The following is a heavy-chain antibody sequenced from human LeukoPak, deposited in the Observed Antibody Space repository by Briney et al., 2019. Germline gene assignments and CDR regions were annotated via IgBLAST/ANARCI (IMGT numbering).Heavy chain of an antibody. D-gene: IGHD1-26*01. CDR1: GFTFSTYW. CDR3: ARDKIVGATYFDY. J-gene: IGHJ4*02. CDR2: IKQDGSKN. Sequence: GGSLRLSCVASGFTFSTYWMSWVRQAPGKGLEWVANIKQDGSKNYYVESVKGRFTISRDNAKNSLYLQMNSLRVEDTAVYYCARDKIVGATYFDYWGQGTLVTVSS. V-gene: IGHV3-7*01.